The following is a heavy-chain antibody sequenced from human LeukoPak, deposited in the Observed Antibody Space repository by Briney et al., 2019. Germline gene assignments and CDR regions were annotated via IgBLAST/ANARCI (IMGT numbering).Heavy chain of an antibody. J-gene: IGHJ5*02. CDR2: IYTSGST. CDR3: ARAYHSSWYLNWFDP. Sequence: PSETLSLTFTVSGGSISSYYWSWIRQPAGKVLEWIGRIYTSGSTNYNTSLKSRVTISVDTSKNEFSLKLSSVTAADTAVYYCARAYHSSWYLNWFDPWGQGTLVTVSS. D-gene: IGHD6-13*01. CDR1: GGSISSYY. V-gene: IGHV4-4*07.